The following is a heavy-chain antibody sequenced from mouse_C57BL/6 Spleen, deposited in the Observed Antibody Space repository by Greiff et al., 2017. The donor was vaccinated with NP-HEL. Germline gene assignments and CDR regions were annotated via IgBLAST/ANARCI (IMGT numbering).Heavy chain of an antibody. D-gene: IGHD4-1*01. CDR3: VSNWDWYFDV. J-gene: IGHJ1*03. CDR1: GFSFNTYA. CDR2: IRSKSNNYAT. V-gene: IGHV10-1*01. Sequence: EVQLVESGGGLVQPKGSLKLSCAASGFSFNTYAMNWVRQAPGKGLEWVARIRSKSNNYATYYADSVKDRFTIYRDDSESMLYLQMNNVKTEDTAMYYCVSNWDWYFDVWGTGTTVTVSS.